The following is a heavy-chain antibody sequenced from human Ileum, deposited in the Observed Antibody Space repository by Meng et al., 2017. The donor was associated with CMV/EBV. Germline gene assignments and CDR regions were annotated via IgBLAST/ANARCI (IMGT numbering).Heavy chain of an antibody. J-gene: IGHJ6*02. D-gene: IGHD2-8*01. CDR2: TYASDEEV. Sequence: GESLKISCAASGFTFSAYAMSWARQAPGKGLEWVAVTYASDEEVYYADSVKGRFTVSRDNSKRMLHLQMNSLRAEDTAVYYCVSAIMVKFLIPHYYGMDVWGQGTSVTVSS. V-gene: IGHV3-23*03. CDR3: VSAIMVKFLIPHYYGMDV. CDR1: GFTFSAYA.